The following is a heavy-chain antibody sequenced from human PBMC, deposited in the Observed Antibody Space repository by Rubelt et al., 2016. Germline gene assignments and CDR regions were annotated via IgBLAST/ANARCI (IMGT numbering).Heavy chain of an antibody. CDR1: GGSISSSSYY. D-gene: IGHD5-18*01. J-gene: IGHJ5*02. CDR3: ARDPYGYRWFDP. Sequence: QLQLQESGPGLVKPSETLSLTCTVSGGSISSSSYYWGWIRQPPGKGLEWIGSIYYSGSTYYNPSLKSRVPISVDTSKNQFSLKLSSVTAADTAVYYCARDPYGYRWFDPWGQGTLVTVSS. CDR2: IYYSGST. V-gene: IGHV4-39*02.